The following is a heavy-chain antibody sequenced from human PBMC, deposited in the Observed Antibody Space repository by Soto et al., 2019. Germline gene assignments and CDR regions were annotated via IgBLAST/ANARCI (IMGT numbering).Heavy chain of an antibody. D-gene: IGHD3-22*01. CDR3: ARTYYYDSSGLLY. V-gene: IGHV4-30-4*01. CDR1: GGSISSGDYY. CDR2: IYYSGST. J-gene: IGHJ4*02. Sequence: SETLSLTCTVSGGSISSGDYYWSWIRQPPGKGLEWIGYIYYSGSTYYNPSLKSRVTIPVDTSKNQFSLKLSSVTAADTAVYYCARTYYYDSSGLLYWGQGTLVTVSS.